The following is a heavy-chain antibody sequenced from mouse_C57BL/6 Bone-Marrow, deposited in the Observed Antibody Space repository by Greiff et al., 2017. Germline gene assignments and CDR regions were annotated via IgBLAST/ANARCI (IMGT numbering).Heavy chain of an antibody. J-gene: IGHJ1*03. CDR2: ILPSIGRT. V-gene: IGHV15-2*01. CDR1: DSEVFPIAY. D-gene: IGHD2-3*01. Sequence: QVQLKQSGSELRSPGSSVKLSCKDFDSEVFPIAYMSWVRQKPGHGFEWIGGILPSIGRTIYGEKFEDKATLDADTLSNTAYLKLNRLTSEESASYYCARRGWLLQYFDVWGTGTTVTVSS. CDR3: ARRGWLLQYFDV.